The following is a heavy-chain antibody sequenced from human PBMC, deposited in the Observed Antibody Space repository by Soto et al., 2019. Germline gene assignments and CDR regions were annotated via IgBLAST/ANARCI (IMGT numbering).Heavy chain of an antibody. D-gene: IGHD1-26*01. CDR1: GYTFTSYG. V-gene: IGHV1-18*01. Sequence: ASVKVSCKASGYTFTSYGISWVRQAPGQGLEWMGWISAYNGNTNYAQKLQGRVTMTTDTSTSAAYMELRSLRSDDTAVYYCARTYYAGIEYFQHWGQAPWSPSPQ. CDR3: ARTYYAGIEYFQH. J-gene: IGHJ1*01. CDR2: ISAYNGNT.